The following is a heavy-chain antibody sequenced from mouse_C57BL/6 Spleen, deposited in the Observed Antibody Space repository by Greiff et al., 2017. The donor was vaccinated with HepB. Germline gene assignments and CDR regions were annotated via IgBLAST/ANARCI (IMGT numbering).Heavy chain of an antibody. CDR2: IWSGGST. D-gene: IGHD2-4*01. J-gene: IGHJ3*01. CDR3: ARNPSTMITTTPAY. CDR1: GFSLTSYG. Sequence: VQLQQSGPGIVQPSQSLSITCTVSGFSLTSYGVHWVRQSPGKGLEWLGVIWSGGSTDYNAAFISRLSISKDNSKSQVFFKMNSLQADDTAIYYCARNPSTMITTTPAYWGQGTLVTVSA. V-gene: IGHV2-2*01.